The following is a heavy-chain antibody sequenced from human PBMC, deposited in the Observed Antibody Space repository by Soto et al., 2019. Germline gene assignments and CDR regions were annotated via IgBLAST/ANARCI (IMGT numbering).Heavy chain of an antibody. CDR3: ARVDRADYYGSGGHFDY. Sequence: ASVKVSCKASGYTFTSYYMHWVRQAPGQGLEWMGIINPSGGSTSYAQKFQGRVTMTRDTSTSTVYMELSSLRSEDTAVYYCARVDRADYYGSGGHFDYWGQGTLVTVSS. V-gene: IGHV1-46*03. CDR1: GYTFTSYY. J-gene: IGHJ4*02. D-gene: IGHD3-10*01. CDR2: INPSGGST.